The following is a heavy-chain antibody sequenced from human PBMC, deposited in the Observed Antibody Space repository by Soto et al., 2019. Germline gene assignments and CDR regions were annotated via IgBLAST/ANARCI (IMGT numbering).Heavy chain of an antibody. CDR3: ARATGTTISNWFDP. Sequence: ASETLSLTCAVSCGSISSSNWWSWVRQPPGKGLEWIGEIYHSGSTNYNPSLKSRVTISVDKSKNQFSLKLSSVTAADTAVYYCARATGTTISNWFDPWGQGTLVTVSS. CDR1: CGSISSSNW. J-gene: IGHJ5*02. D-gene: IGHD1-7*01. V-gene: IGHV4-4*02. CDR2: IYHSGST.